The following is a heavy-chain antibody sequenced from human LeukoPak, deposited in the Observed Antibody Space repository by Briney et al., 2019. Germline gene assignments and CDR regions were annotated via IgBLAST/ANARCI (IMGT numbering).Heavy chain of an antibody. CDR1: GSHFTSYW. CDR3: ARGVEMATLNAFDI. V-gene: IGHV5-51*01. D-gene: IGHD5-24*01. CDR2: IYPGDSDT. J-gene: IGHJ3*02. Sequence: GESLQISCEGSGSHFTSYWIGWVRPLPGKGLEWMGIIYPGDSDTRYSPSFQGQVTISADKSISTAYLQWSSLRASDTAMHYCARGVEMATLNAFDIWGQGTMVTVSS.